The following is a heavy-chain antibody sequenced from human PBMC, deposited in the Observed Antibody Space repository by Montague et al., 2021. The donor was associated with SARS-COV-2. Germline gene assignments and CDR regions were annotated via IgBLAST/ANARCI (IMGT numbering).Heavy chain of an antibody. CDR1: KFTFSDYW. CDR2: INRDGSER. J-gene: IGHJ4*02. Sequence: SLRLSCAASKFTFSDYWMSWVRQAPGKGLEWLANINRDGSERYNVDSVKGRFTISRDNAKNSLYLQMNSLSAEDTAVYYCARDEGYTYYDFWSGYFVYWGQGALITVSS. CDR3: ARDEGYTYYDFWSGYFVY. V-gene: IGHV3-7*03. D-gene: IGHD3-3*01.